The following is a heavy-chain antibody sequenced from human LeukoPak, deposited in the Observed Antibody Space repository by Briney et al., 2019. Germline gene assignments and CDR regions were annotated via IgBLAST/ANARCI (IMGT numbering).Heavy chain of an antibody. CDR3: AREGVTRFDY. CDR2: IYHSGST. J-gene: IGHJ4*02. Sequence: SGTLSLTCAVSGGSISSSNGWSWFRQPPGQGRGWIGEIYHSGSTNYNPSLKSRVTISVDKSKNQFSLKLSSVTAADTAVYYCAREGVTRFDYWGQGTLVTVSS. D-gene: IGHD3-10*01. CDR1: GGSISSSNG. V-gene: IGHV4-4*02.